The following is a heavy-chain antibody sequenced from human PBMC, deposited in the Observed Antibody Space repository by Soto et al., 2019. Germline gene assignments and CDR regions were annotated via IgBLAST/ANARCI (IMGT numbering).Heavy chain of an antibody. Sequence: QVQLQESGPGLVKPSQTLSLTCTVSGGSISSGGYYWSWIRQHPGKGLEWIGYIYYSGSTYYNPXXYPSXXLKSRVTISVDXSXNXXSLKLSSVTAADTAVYYCAASCVGCGGFNYSGMDVWGQGTTVTVSS. CDR1: GGSISSGGYY. V-gene: IGHV4-31*03. CDR3: AASCVGCGGFNYSGMDV. D-gene: IGHD2-21*01. CDR2: IYYSGST. J-gene: IGHJ6*02.